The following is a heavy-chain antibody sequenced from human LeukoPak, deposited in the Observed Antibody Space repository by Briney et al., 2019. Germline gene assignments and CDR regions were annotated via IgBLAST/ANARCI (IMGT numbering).Heavy chain of an antibody. CDR1: GDSINNFY. V-gene: IGHV4-59*01. CDR2: INYSGST. J-gene: IGHJ4*02. CDR3: ARTAHYSGTSDQYSGGWYYFDF. D-gene: IGHD3-10*01. Sequence: SETLSLTCTVSGDSINNFYWSWIRQPPGKGLEWIGNINYSGSTNSNPSLNSRATISVDMSRKHFFLDLSSVTAADTAVYYCARTAHYSGTSDQYSGGWYYFDFWGQGTLVTVSS.